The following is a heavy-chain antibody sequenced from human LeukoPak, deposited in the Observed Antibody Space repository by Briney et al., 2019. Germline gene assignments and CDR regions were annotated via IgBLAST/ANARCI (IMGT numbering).Heavy chain of an antibody. CDR2: ISSDGSIT. CDR3: AREISRFGI. D-gene: IGHD3-16*01. CDR1: GFTFSTYW. Sequence: GGSLRLSCAASGFTFSTYWMYWVRQAPGKGLVWVSRISSDGSITNYADSVKGRFTVSRDNAKNTLHLQMHSLRAEDTAVYYCAREISRFGIWGQGTLVTVSS. J-gene: IGHJ4*02. V-gene: IGHV3-74*01.